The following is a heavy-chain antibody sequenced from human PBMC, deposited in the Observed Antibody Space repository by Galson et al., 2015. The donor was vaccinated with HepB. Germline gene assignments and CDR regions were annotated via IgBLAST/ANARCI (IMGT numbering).Heavy chain of an antibody. V-gene: IGHV3-74*01. CDR1: GFTFSSYW. D-gene: IGHD6-13*01. J-gene: IGHJ6*02. CDR3: ARDTYSSSWYRGHYYGMDV. CDR2: ISSDGSTT. Sequence: SLRLSCAASGFTFSSYWMNWVRQAPGKGLVWVSRISSDGSTTNYADSVKGRFTISRDNAKNSLYLQMNSLRAEDTAVSYCARDTYSSSWYRGHYYGMDVWGQGTTVTVSS.